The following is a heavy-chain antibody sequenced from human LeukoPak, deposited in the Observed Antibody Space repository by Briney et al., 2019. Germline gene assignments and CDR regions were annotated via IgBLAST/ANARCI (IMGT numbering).Heavy chain of an antibody. CDR2: LSSSGGGT. CDR3: AKPNTPLIVVLTAAFDF. CDR1: GFTFSSYG. D-gene: IGHD2-21*02. J-gene: IGHJ4*02. Sequence: GGSLRLSCAASGFTFSSYGMHWVRQAPGKGLEWVSALSSSGGGTYYADSVKGRFTISRDNSRNTLYLQMNSLRAEDTAVYYCAKPNTPLIVVLTAAFDFWGQGSLVTVSS. V-gene: IGHV3-23*01.